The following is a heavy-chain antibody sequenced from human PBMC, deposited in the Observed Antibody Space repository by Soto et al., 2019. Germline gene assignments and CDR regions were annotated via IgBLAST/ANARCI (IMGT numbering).Heavy chain of an antibody. V-gene: IGHV4-59*08. D-gene: IGHD6-19*01. CDR2: IYYTGSA. Sequence: SETLSLTCTVSGDSISPNHWSWFRQPPGKTLEWIGYIYYTGSANYNPSLKSRVTMSVDTSKNQFSLKLSSVTAADTAIYYCAKHSSVAGSLTFVSWVQGALVT. CDR1: GDSISPNH. CDR3: AKHSSVAGSLTFVS. J-gene: IGHJ4*02.